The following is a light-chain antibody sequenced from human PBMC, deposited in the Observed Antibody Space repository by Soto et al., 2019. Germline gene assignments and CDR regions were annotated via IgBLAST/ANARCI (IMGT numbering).Light chain of an antibody. J-gene: IGKJ3*01. Sequence: EIVLTQSPGTLSLSPGERATLSCRASESVSSNYLAWYQQKPGQAPRLLIYGASSRATGIPDRFSGSGSGTGFTLTISRLEPEDFAVFYCQQYGSSPFTLGPGTKVDIK. CDR3: QQYGSSPFT. V-gene: IGKV3-20*01. CDR1: ESVSSNY. CDR2: GAS.